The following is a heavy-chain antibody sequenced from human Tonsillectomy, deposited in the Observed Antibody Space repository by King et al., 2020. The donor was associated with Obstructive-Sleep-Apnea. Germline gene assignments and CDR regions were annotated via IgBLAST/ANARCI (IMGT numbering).Heavy chain of an antibody. D-gene: IGHD4-17*01. CDR1: GDSVSSNTAA. V-gene: IGHV6-1*01. Sequence: QLVQSGPGLVKPSQTLSVTCALSGDSVSSNTAAWTWIRQSPSRGLEWLGRTYYRSTWYSDYALSLRSRITINPDTSKNQFSLKLNYVTPEDTAVYYCARDVYGDVFDYWGQGTLVTVSS. CDR3: ARDVYGDVFDY. J-gene: IGHJ4*02. CDR2: TYYRSTWYS.